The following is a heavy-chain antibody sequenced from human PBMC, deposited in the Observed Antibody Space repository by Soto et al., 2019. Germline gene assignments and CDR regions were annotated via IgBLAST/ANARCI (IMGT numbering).Heavy chain of an antibody. CDR1: GYIFTGYY. D-gene: IGHD4-17*01. V-gene: IGHV1-8*02. CDR2: INPNSGST. J-gene: IGHJ5*02. CDR3: GRGVKYGAYARWFDP. Sequence: ASVKVSCKASGYIFTGYYMHWVRQAPEQGLEWLGWINPNSGSTGYVQKFQGRVTMTWDSSITTAYMELSSLRSEDTAVYFCGRGVKYGAYARWFDPWGQGTLVTVS.